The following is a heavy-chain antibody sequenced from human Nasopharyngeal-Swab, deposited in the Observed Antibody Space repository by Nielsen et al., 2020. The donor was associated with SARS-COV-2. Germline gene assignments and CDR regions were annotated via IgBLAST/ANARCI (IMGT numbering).Heavy chain of an antibody. J-gene: IGHJ4*02. CDR3: ARGYVLLWSGSGPNHFDY. CDR2: ISAYNGNT. V-gene: IGHV1-18*01. CDR1: GYTFTSYG. Sequence: ASVKVSCKASGYTFTSYGISWVRQAPGQGLEWMGWISAYNGNTNYAQKLQGRVTMTTDTSTSTAYMELRSLRSDDTAVYYCARGYVLLWSGSGPNHFDYWGQGTLVTVSS. D-gene: IGHD3-10*01.